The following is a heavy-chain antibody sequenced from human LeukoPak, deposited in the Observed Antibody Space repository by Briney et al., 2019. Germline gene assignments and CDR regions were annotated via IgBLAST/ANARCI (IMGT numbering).Heavy chain of an antibody. J-gene: IGHJ4*02. CDR2: IDPSGGST. D-gene: IGHD2-2*01. Sequence: ASVKVSFKASGYSFTSYYMQWLRQAPGQGLEWMGIIDPSGGSTGYAPKFQGRVIMTRDTSTSTVYMDLSSLRSEDTAVYFCARDAAGAPAASYYFDYWGQGTLVTVSS. V-gene: IGHV1-46*01. CDR3: ARDAAGAPAASYYFDY. CDR1: GYSFTSYY.